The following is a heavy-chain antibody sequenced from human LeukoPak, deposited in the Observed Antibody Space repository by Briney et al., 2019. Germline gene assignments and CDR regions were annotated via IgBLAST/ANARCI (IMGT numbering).Heavy chain of an antibody. J-gene: IGHJ3*02. CDR3: ARGYYCGGDCYSGGAFDI. Sequence: SETLSLTCTVSGGSISSSSYYWGWIRQFPGKGLEWIGSIYYSGSTYYNPSLKSRVTISVDTSKNQFSLKLSSVTAADTAVYYCARGYYCGGDCYSGGAFDIWGQGTMVTVSS. V-gene: IGHV4-39*07. D-gene: IGHD2-21*02. CDR1: GGSISSSSYY. CDR2: IYYSGST.